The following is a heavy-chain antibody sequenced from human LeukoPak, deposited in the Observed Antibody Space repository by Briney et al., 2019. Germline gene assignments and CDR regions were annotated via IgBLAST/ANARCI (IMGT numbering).Heavy chain of an antibody. V-gene: IGHV1-69*05. D-gene: IGHD2-2*01. CDR3: AIGYCSSTSCPFDY. Sequence: ASVKVSCKAPGGTFSSYAISWVRQAPGQGLEWMGGIIPIFGTANYAQKFQGRVTITTDESTSTAYMELSSLRSEGTAVYYCAIGYCSSTSCPFDYWGQGTLVTVSS. J-gene: IGHJ4*02. CDR2: IIPIFGTA. CDR1: GGTFSSYA.